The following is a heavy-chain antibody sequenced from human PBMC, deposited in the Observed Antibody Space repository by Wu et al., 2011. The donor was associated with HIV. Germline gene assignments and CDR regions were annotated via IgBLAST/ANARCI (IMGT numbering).Heavy chain of an antibody. J-gene: IGHJ6*03. CDR3: AGGAPTGDFYGLDYYYYMDV. Sequence: QVQLVQSGAEVKKPGSSVKVSCKASGGTFSSYAISWVRQAPGQGLEWMGGIIPIFGTANYAQKFQGRVTITADKSTSTAYMELSSLRSEDTAVYYCAGGAPTGDFYGLDYYYYMDVWGKGTTVTVSS. V-gene: IGHV1-69*14. CDR1: GGTFSSYA. D-gene: IGHD3-3*01. CDR2: IIPIFGTA.